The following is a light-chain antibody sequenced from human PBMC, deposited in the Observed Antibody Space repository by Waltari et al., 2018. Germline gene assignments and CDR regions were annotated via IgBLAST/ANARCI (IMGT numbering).Light chain of an antibody. J-gene: IGKJ4*01. V-gene: IGKV1-9*01. Sequence: IQLTQSPSFLSASVGDRVTITCRASQGISSSLAWYQQKPGMSPKLLIYVASTLQRGVPSRFSGSGSGTEFTLTISSLQPEDFATYYCLQFNSFPLTFGGGTKVEIK. CDR1: QGISSS. CDR2: VAS. CDR3: LQFNSFPLT.